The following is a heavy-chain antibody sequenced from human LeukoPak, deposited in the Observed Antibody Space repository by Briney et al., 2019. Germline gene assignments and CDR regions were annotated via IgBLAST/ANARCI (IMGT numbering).Heavy chain of an antibody. D-gene: IGHD3-22*01. CDR1: GGTFSSYA. CDR2: IIPIFGTA. Sequence: GASVKVSCKASGGTFSSYAISWVRQAPGQGLEWMGGIIPIFGTANYAQKFQGRVTITTDESTSTAYMELSSLRSEDTAVYYCASAYYYDSSGWHFDYWGQGTLVTVSS. CDR3: ASAYYYDSSGWHFDY. J-gene: IGHJ4*02. V-gene: IGHV1-69*05.